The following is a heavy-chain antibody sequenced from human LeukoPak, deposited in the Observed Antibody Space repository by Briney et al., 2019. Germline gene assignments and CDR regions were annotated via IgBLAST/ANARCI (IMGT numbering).Heavy chain of an antibody. CDR3: ARGYDYVWGSYRSNYFDY. Sequence: GGSLRLSCAASGFTFSSYAMHWVRQAPGKGLEWVAVISYDGSNKYYADSVKGRFTISRDNSKNTLYLQMNSLRAEDAAVYYCARGYDYVWGSYRSNYFDYWGQGTLVTVSS. CDR1: GFTFSSYA. V-gene: IGHV3-30-3*01. CDR2: ISYDGSNK. J-gene: IGHJ4*02. D-gene: IGHD3-16*02.